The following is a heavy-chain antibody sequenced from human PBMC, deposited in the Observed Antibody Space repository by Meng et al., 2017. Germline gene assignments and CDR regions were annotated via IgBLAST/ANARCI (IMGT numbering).Heavy chain of an antibody. CDR1: GFTVSSNY. J-gene: IGHJ5*02. CDR3: ARESMYNWFDP. D-gene: IGHD6-6*01. Sequence: EVWLVGSGGGLVQPGGSLRLSCAASGFTVSSNYMSWVRQAPGKGLEWVSVIYSGGSTYYADSVKGRFTISRDNSKNTLYLQMNSLRAEDTAVYYCARESMYNWFDPWGQGTLVTVSS. V-gene: IGHV3-66*02. CDR2: IYSGGST.